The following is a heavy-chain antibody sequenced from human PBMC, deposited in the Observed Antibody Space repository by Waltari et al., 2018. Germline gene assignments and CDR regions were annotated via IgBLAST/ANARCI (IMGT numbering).Heavy chain of an antibody. Sequence: QLQLQESGPGLVKPSETLSLTCTVSGGSINTRDFSWGWVRQPPGKELWWIGSIYYGGSTLYNPSLARRATIAGEPSKNQFSLRLNAVTATDAAVYYCARLYDSTRYHNKFFDFWGQGTLVTVSS. J-gene: IGHJ4*02. CDR3: ARLYDSTRYHNKFFDF. D-gene: IGHD3-22*01. V-gene: IGHV4-39*01. CDR2: IYYGGST. CDR1: GGSINTRDFS.